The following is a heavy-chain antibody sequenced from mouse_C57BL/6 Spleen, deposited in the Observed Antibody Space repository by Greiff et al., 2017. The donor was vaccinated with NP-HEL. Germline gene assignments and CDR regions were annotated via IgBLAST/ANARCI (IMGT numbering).Heavy chain of an antibody. CDR3: ARGNWWFAY. V-gene: IGHV1-76*01. CDR2: IYPGSGNT. D-gene: IGHD4-1*01. CDR1: GYAFTDYY. Sequence: VQLQQSGAELVRPGASVKLSCKASGYAFTDYYINWVKQRPGQGLEWIARIYPGSGNTYYNEKFKGKATLTAEKSSSTAYMQLSSLTSEDSAVYIWARGNWWFAYWGQGTLVTVSA. J-gene: IGHJ3*01.